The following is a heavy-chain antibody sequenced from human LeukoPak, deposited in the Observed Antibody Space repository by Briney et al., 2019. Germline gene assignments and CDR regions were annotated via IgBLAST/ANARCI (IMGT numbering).Heavy chain of an antibody. CDR3: ARYTAGNWFDP. CDR2: IYYSGST. CDR1: GGSISSYY. V-gene: IGHV4-59*08. D-gene: IGHD2-2*02. J-gene: IGHJ5*02. Sequence: SETLSLTCTVSGGSISSYYWSWIRQPPGKGLEWIGYIYYSGSTNYNPSLKSRVTISVDTSKNQFSPKLSSVTAADTAVYYCARYTAGNWFDPWGQGTLVTVSS.